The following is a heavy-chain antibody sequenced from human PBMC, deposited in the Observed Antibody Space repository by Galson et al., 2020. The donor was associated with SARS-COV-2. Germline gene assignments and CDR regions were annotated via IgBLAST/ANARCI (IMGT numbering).Heavy chain of an antibody. J-gene: IGHJ4*02. CDR2: ISYDGSNK. CDR3: ATVHSGSYLGYFDY. CDR1: GFTFSSYG. V-gene: IGHV3-30*03. Sequence: QAGGSLRLSCAASGFTFSSYGMHWVRQAPGKGLEWVAVISYDGSNKYYADSVKGRFTISRDNSKNTLYLQMNSLRAEDTAVYYCATVHSGSYLGYFDYWGQGTLVTVSS. D-gene: IGHD1-26*01.